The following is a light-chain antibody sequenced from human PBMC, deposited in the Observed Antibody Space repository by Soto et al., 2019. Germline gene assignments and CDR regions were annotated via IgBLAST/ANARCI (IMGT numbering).Light chain of an antibody. V-gene: IGKV3-15*01. J-gene: IGKJ1*01. CDR3: QQYNNWPPWT. CDR1: QSVSSN. Sequence: EIVMTQSPATLSVSPGERATLSCSASQSVSSNLAWYQQKPGQAPRLLIYGASTRATGIPARFSGSGSGTEFTLTISSLQSEDFAVYYCQQYNNWPPWTCGQGTKVEIK. CDR2: GAS.